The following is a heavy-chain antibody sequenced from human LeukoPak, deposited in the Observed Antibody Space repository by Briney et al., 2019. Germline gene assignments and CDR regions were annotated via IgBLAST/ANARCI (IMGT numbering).Heavy chain of an antibody. V-gene: IGHV4-34*01. Sequence: SETLSLTCAVYGGSFSGYYWSWIRQPPGKGLEWIGEINHSGSTNYNPSLKSRVTISVDTSKNQFSLKLSSVTAADTAVYYCAGRYGSGYYYYMDVWGKGTTVTVSS. J-gene: IGHJ6*03. CDR2: INHSGST. CDR3: AGRYGSGYYYYMDV. D-gene: IGHD3-10*01. CDR1: GGSFSGYY.